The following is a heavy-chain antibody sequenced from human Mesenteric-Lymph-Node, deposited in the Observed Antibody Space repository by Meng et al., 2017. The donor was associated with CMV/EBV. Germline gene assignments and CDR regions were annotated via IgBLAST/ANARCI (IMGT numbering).Heavy chain of an antibody. V-gene: IGHV3-43D*03. J-gene: IGHJ4*02. D-gene: IGHD6-13*01. CDR3: ARARSSSSWSAADDYFDY. CDR1: GFTFDDYA. Sequence: LSLTCAASGFTFDDYAMHWVRQAPGKGLEWVSLVSWDGGNTYYADSVKGRFTISRDNSRNSPYLQMNSLRAEDTAVYYCARARSSSSWSAADDYFDYWGQGTLVTVSS. CDR2: VSWDGGNT.